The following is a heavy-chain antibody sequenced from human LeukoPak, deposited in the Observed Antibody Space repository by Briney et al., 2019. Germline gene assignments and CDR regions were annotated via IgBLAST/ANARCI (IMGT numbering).Heavy chain of an antibody. D-gene: IGHD2-21*02. CDR1: GFTFSSYT. CDR3: AKEYIRKEIVVTAVVYDY. CDR2: ISHTGGAT. V-gene: IGHV3-23*01. J-gene: IGHJ4*02. Sequence: PGGSLRLSCAASGFTFSSYTMSWVRQAPGKGLEWVSAISHTGGATYYADSVKGRFTISRDNSKNTLYLQMNSLRAEDTAVYYCAKEYIRKEIVVTAVVYDYWGQGTLVTVSS.